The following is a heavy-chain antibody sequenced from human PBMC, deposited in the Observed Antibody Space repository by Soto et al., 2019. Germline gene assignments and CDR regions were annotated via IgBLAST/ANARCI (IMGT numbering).Heavy chain of an antibody. D-gene: IGHD2-15*01. Sequence: GGSLRLSFAASGFTFSSYAMSWVRQAPGKGLEWVSAISGSGGSTYYADSVKGRFTISRDNSKNTLYLQMNSLRSEDTAVYYCATDPYCSGGSCYSFQHWGQGTLVTVSS. CDR3: ATDPYCSGGSCYSFQH. V-gene: IGHV3-23*01. J-gene: IGHJ1*01. CDR2: ISGSGGST. CDR1: GFTFSSYA.